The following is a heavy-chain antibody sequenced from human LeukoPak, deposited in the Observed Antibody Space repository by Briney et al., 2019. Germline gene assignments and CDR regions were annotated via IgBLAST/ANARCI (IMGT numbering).Heavy chain of an antibody. D-gene: IGHD3-10*01. J-gene: IGHJ4*02. CDR3: ARQGGSGSLY. CDR1: GGSISSSSYY. Sequence: SETLSLTCTVSGGSISSSSYYWGWLRQPPGKGLEWIGSIYYSGSTYYNPSLKSRVTISVDTSKNQFSLKLSSVTAADTAVYYCARQGGSGSLYWGQGTLVTVSS. CDR2: IYYSGST. V-gene: IGHV4-39*01.